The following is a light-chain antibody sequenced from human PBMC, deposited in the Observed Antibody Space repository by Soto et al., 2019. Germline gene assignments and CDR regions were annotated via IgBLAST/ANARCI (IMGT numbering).Light chain of an antibody. CDR2: SNN. J-gene: IGLJ1*01. V-gene: IGLV1-44*01. CDR1: SSNIGSNT. CDR3: AAWDDSLNGYI. Sequence: QSVLTQPPSASGTPGQRVTISCSGSSSNIGSNTVNWYQQLPGTAPKLLIYSNNQRPSGAPDRFSGSKSGTSACLPISGLQSEDEADYYCAAWDDSLNGYIFGTGTKVTVL.